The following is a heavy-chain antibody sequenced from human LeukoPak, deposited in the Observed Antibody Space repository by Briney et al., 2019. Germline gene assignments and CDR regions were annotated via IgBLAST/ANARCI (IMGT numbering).Heavy chain of an antibody. CDR2: IRYDGSNK. Sequence: GGSLRLSCAASGFTFSSYGMHWVRQAPGKGLERVAFIRYDGSNKYYADSVKGRFTISRDNSKNTLYLQMNSLRAEDAAVYYCAKGYIIAGRQWYLDLWGRGTLVGVSS. J-gene: IGHJ2*01. CDR1: GFTFSSYG. CDR3: AKGYIIAGRQWYLDL. D-gene: IGHD6-13*01. V-gene: IGHV3-30*02.